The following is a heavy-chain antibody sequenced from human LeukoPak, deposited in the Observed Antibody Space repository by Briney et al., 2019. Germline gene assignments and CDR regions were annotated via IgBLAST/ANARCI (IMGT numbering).Heavy chain of an antibody. Sequence: ASVKVSCKASGGTFSSYAISWARQAPGQGLEWMGGIIPIFGTANYAQKFQGRVTITTDESTSTAYMELSSLRSEDTAVYYCASTSDSEYDFWSGYFDYWGQGTLVTVSS. V-gene: IGHV1-69*05. J-gene: IGHJ4*02. CDR1: GGTFSSYA. CDR2: IIPIFGTA. CDR3: ASTSDSEYDFWSGYFDY. D-gene: IGHD3-3*01.